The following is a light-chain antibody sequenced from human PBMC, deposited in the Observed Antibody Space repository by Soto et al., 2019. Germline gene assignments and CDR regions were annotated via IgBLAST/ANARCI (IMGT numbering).Light chain of an antibody. CDR3: SSYTTTSTLVI. J-gene: IGLJ2*01. CDR2: EVS. CDR1: SNDVGAYNY. V-gene: IGLV2-14*01. Sequence: QSALTQPASVSGSLGQSITISCTGTSNDVGAYNYVSWYQHHPGKAPKLIIYEVSNRPSGGSNRLAGSKSGNTASLTLSGLQAEDETDYFCSSYTTTSTLVIFGGGTKLTVL.